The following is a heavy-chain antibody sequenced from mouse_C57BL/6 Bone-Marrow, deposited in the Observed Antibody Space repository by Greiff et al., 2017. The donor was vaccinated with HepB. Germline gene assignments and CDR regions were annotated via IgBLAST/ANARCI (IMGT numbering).Heavy chain of an antibody. Sequence: GAEPLKPGGLVKMSCKGSGYTFTRYWVTWGKQRAGQGPEWIGDIYPGSGSTNYNEKFKSKATLTVDTSSSTAYMQLSSLTSEDSAVYYCAFNWDCDYWGQGTTLTVSS. V-gene: IGHV1-55*01. J-gene: IGHJ2*01. D-gene: IGHD4-1*02. CDR2: IYPGSGST. CDR1: GYTFTRYW. CDR3: AFNWDCDY.